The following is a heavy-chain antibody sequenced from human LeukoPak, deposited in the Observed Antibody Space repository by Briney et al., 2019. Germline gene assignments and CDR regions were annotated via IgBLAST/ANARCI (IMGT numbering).Heavy chain of an antibody. J-gene: IGHJ4*02. CDR1: GFTFSSYA. D-gene: IGHD2-21*02. Sequence: GGSLRLSCAASGFTFSSYAMHWVRQAPGKGLEWVAVISYDGSNKYYADSVKGRFTISRDNSKNTLYLQMNSLGAEDTAVYYCAREGDYYFDYWGQGTLVTVSS. CDR3: AREGDYYFDY. V-gene: IGHV3-30-3*01. CDR2: ISYDGSNK.